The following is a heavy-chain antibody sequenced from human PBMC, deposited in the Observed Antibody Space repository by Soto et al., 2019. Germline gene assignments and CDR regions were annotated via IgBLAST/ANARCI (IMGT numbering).Heavy chain of an antibody. D-gene: IGHD1-26*01. J-gene: IGHJ4*02. CDR3: ARDFIVGAPDYFDY. Sequence: QVQLVESGGGVVQPGRSLNLSCAASGFTFSDYPMHWVRQAPGKGLEWVAVISYDGRVKYYVDSVKGRFTISRDDSKNTLYLQMNSRRVDDTAVYYCARDFIVGAPDYFDYWGQGTLVTVSS. V-gene: IGHV3-30*04. CDR1: GFTFSDYP. CDR2: ISYDGRVK.